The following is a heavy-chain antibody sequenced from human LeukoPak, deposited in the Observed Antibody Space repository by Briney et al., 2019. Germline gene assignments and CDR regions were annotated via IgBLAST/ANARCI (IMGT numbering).Heavy chain of an antibody. CDR2: ITAYNGNT. J-gene: IGHJ4*02. Sequence: ASVKVSCKASGYSFSQYGISWVRKAPGQGLEWVGWITAYNGNTKFPQKFQGRLTLTIDTSTSTAYMELRGLRHDDTAVYYCARDLGIKIDYWGQETLVTVSS. D-gene: IGHD7-27*01. V-gene: IGHV1-18*01. CDR3: ARDLGIKIDY. CDR1: GYSFSQYG.